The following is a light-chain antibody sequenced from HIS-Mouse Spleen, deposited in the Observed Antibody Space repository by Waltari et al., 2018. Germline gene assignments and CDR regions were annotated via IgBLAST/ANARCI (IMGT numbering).Light chain of an antibody. CDR2: EDS. CDR1: ALPKKY. Sequence: SYELTQPPSVSVSPGQTARITCSGDALPKKYAYWYQQKSGQAPVLVIYEDSKRPSGIPERFYGSSSGTMATLTISGAQVEDEADYYCYSTDSSGNRVFGGGTKLTVL. CDR3: YSTDSSGNRV. V-gene: IGLV3-10*01. J-gene: IGLJ3*02.